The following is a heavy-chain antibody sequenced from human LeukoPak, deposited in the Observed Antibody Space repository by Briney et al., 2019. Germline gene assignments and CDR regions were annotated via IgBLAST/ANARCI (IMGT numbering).Heavy chain of an antibody. D-gene: IGHD2-15*01. CDR3: ARIYRSGGSCYFDY. CDR2: INPNSGGT. CDR1: GYTFTGYY. Sequence: ASVKVSCKASGYTFTGYYMHWVRQAPGQGLEWMGRINPNSGGTNYAQKFQGRVTMTRDTSISTAYMELSRLRSDDTAVYYCARIYRSGGSCYFDYWGQGTLVTVSS. J-gene: IGHJ4*02. V-gene: IGHV1-2*06.